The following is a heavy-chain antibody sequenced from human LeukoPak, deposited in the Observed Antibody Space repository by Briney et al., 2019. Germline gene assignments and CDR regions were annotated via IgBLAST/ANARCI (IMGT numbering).Heavy chain of an antibody. J-gene: IGHJ4*02. CDR3: ARDPDDAVGDY. Sequence: GGSLRLSCAASGFTVSRNYMSWVRQAPGKGLEWVSVIYSGGSTYYADSVKGRFTISRDNSKNTLYLQMNSLRAEDTAVYYCARDPDDAVGDYWGQGTLVTVSS. V-gene: IGHV3-66*01. CDR2: IYSGGST. D-gene: IGHD1-1*01. CDR1: GFTVSRNY.